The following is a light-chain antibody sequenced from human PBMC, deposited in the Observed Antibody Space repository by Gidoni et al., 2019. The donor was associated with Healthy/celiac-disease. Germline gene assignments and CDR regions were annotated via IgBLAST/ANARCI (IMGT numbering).Light chain of an antibody. CDR2: QDD. V-gene: IGLV3-1*01. CDR1: KLEDKY. Sequence: SYELTQPPSVSVSPGQTASITCSGDKLEDKYACWYQQKPGQSPVLVIYQDDKRPSGVPERFSSSNSGNTATLTISGTQAMDEADYYCQAWDSSTGVVFGGGTKLTVL. CDR3: QAWDSSTGVV. J-gene: IGLJ2*01.